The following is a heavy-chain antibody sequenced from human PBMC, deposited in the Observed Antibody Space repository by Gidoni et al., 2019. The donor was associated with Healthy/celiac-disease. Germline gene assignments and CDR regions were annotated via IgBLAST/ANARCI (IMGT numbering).Heavy chain of an antibody. J-gene: IGHJ5*02. Sequence: QVQLVQSGAEVKKPGYSVKVSCKAAGGTFSGYAISCVRQAPGKGLEWMGGIIPIFGTANYAQKFQGRVTITADESTSTAYMELSSLRSEDTAVYYCARERQAGTLDPWGQGTLVTVSS. D-gene: IGHD6-13*01. V-gene: IGHV1-69*01. CDR1: GGTFSGYA. CDR2: IIPIFGTA. CDR3: ARERQAGTLDP.